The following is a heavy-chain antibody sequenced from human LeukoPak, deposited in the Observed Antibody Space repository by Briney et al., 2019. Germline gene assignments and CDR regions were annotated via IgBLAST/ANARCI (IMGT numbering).Heavy chain of an antibody. CDR3: ARVSSGWYSGHDY. CDR2: INPNSGGT. V-gene: IGHV1-2*02. CDR1: GYTFTGYY. D-gene: IGHD6-19*01. J-gene: IGHJ4*02. Sequence: ASVKVSCKASGYTFTGYYMHWVRQAPGQGLEWMGWINPNSGGTNYAQKFQGRVTMTRDTSISTAYMELSTLRSDDTAVYYCARVSSGWYSGHDYWGQGTLVTVSS.